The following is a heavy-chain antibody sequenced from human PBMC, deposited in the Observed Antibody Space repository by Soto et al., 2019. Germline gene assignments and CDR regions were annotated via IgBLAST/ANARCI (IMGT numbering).Heavy chain of an antibody. CDR3: ASASGSYYYFDY. CDR1: GYSFTRNW. V-gene: IGHV5-10-1*01. CDR2: IDPRDSST. J-gene: IGHJ4*02. Sequence: GESLKISCKGSGYSFTRNWITWVRQMPGKGLEWMGRIDPRDSSTDYSPSFQGHVTISADKSISTAYLQWSSLKASDTAMYYCASASGSYYYFDYWGQGTLVTVSS. D-gene: IGHD1-26*01.